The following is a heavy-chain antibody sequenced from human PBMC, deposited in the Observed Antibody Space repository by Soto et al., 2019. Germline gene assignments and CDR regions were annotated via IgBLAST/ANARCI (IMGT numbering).Heavy chain of an antibody. J-gene: IGHJ4*02. Sequence: QVQLEQSGTEVKKPGSSVKVSCKASGSTFSTSTFTWVRQAPGQGLEWMGRIIPIFGTGDYAPKFQGRVLITADKSTSTVYMELSGLKAEDTAVFFCVRDAPIGSVFSGYDAIDSWGQGTLVTVSS. CDR1: GSTFSTST. V-gene: IGHV1-69*08. CDR3: VRDAPIGSVFSGYDAIDS. CDR2: IIPIFGTG. D-gene: IGHD5-12*01.